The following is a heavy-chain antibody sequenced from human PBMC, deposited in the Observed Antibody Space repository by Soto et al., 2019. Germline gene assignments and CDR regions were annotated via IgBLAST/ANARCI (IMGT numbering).Heavy chain of an antibody. CDR3: ATAYGDYSNY. D-gene: IGHD4-17*01. Sequence: QVQLVQSGAEVKKPGASVKVSCKAFGYTSTKYYMYWVRQAPGQGLEWMGIINPSGGSTNYAENFQGRVTMTRDTSTSTVYMALSSLRSEDTAIYYCATAYGDYSNYWGQGPLVTVSS. CDR2: INPSGGST. CDR1: GYTSTKYY. V-gene: IGHV1-46*01. J-gene: IGHJ4*02.